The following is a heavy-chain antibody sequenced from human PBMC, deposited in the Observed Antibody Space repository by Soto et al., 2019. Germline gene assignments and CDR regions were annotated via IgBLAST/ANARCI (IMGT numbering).Heavy chain of an antibody. CDR3: ARSLTRRYCSSTSCYGGVWFDP. D-gene: IGHD2-2*01. CDR2: ISSSGSTI. CDR1: GFTFSDYY. V-gene: IGHV3-11*01. J-gene: IGHJ5*02. Sequence: QVQLVESGGGLVKPGGSLRLSCAASGFTFSDYYMSWIRQAPGKGLEWVSYISSSGSTIYYADSVKGRFTISRDNAKNPLYLQMNSRRAEDTAVYSCARSLTRRYCSSTSCYGGVWFDPWGQGTLVTVSS.